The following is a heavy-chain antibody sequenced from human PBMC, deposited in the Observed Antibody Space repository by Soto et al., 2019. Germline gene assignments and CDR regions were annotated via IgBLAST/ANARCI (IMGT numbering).Heavy chain of an antibody. D-gene: IGHD6-13*01. J-gene: IGHJ6*02. V-gene: IGHV3-21*01. CDR3: ARDFSSSWPHYYYYGMDV. CDR1: GFTFSSYS. Sequence: PGGSLRLSCAASGFTFSSYSMNWVRQAPGKGLEWVSSISSSISYIYYADSVKGRFTISRDNAKNSLYLQMNSLRAEDTAVYYCARDFSSSWPHYYYYGMDVWGQGTTVTVSS. CDR2: ISSSISYI.